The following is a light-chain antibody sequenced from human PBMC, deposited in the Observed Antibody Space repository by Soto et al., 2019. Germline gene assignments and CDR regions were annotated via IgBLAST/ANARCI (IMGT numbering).Light chain of an antibody. Sequence: EIVLTQSPGTLSLSPGERATLSCRASQSLSASYLAWYQQKPGQAPRLLIYGASNRATGIPDRFSGSGSGTDFTLTISRLAPEDFAMDYCQQYGRSLFTCGPGTKVDI. CDR1: QSLSASY. CDR3: QQYGRSLFT. V-gene: IGKV3-20*01. CDR2: GAS. J-gene: IGKJ3*01.